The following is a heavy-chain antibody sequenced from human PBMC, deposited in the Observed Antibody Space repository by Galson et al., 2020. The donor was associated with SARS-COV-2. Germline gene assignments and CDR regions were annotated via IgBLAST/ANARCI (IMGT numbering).Heavy chain of an antibody. J-gene: IGHJ4*02. CDR1: GYSFTNYW. Sequence: GESLKISCKGFGYSFTNYWIGWVRQIPGKGLEWMGIIYPGDSDTRYSPSFQGQVTISADKSISTVYLQWSSLKASDSAMYYCARSGESSRYCSGGSCYSRVDYWGQGTLVIVSS. CDR2: IYPGDSDT. CDR3: ARSGESSRYCSGGSCYSRVDY. D-gene: IGHD2-15*01. V-gene: IGHV5-51*01.